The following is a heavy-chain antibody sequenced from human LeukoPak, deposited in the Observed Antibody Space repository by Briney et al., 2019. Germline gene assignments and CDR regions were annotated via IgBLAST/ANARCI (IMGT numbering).Heavy chain of an antibody. V-gene: IGHV3-48*04. CDR1: GFTFSSYS. CDR3: ARLWGREQQYWYGSNWFDP. Sequence: PGGSLRLSCAASGFTFSSYSMNWVRQAPGKGLEWVSYISSSSSTIYYADSVKGRFTISRDNAKNSLYLQMNSLRAEDTAMYYCARLWGREQQYWYGSNWFDPWGQGTLVTVSS. J-gene: IGHJ5*02. D-gene: IGHD3-16*01. CDR2: ISSSSSTI.